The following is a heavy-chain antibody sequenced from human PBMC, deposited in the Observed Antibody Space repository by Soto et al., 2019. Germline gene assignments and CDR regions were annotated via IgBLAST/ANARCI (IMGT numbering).Heavy chain of an antibody. D-gene: IGHD6-6*01. J-gene: IGHJ6*02. Sequence: ASVKVSCKASGYTFTSYGSSCVRQAPGRGLEWMGWISAYNGNTNYAQKLQGRVTMTTDTSTSTAYMELRSLRSDDTAVYYCARDTGAVAARRYYYGMDVWGQGTTVTVSS. CDR2: ISAYNGNT. CDR3: ARDTGAVAARRYYYGMDV. CDR1: GYTFTSYG. V-gene: IGHV1-18*01.